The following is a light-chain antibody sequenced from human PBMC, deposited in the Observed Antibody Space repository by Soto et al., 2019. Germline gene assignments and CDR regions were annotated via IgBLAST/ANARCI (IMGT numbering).Light chain of an antibody. V-gene: IGKV3-15*01. CDR2: GAS. CDR1: QSIGDT. CDR3: QQYDNWPWT. J-gene: IGKJ1*01. Sequence: EVVMRQSPGTLSVSPEGRATIYCRASQSIGDTLAWYQQKPGQAPRLLIYGASSRVTGFPARFSASVSGTDFTLTISSLQSDEWAVYDCQQYDNWPWTCGQGTKVDIK.